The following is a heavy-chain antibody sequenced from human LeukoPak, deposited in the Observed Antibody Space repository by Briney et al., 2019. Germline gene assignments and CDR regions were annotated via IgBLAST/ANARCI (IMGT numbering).Heavy chain of an antibody. J-gene: IGHJ4*02. Sequence: PGRSLRLSCAASKFTFSLYGMHWVRQAPGKGVQWVDVISPEVTNQYYAYSVKGRFSLSRDNTNTMLYLQMNSMRADNTGVYYSAKDAQRGLDYSNSLEYWGQGALVIVSS. CDR1: KFTFSLYG. V-gene: IGHV3-30*12. CDR2: ISPEVTNQ. CDR3: AKDAQRGLDYSNSLEY. D-gene: IGHD4-11*01.